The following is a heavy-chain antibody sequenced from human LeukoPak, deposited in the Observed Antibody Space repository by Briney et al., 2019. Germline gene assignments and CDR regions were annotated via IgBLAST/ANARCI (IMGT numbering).Heavy chain of an antibody. CDR2: IYSGGST. CDR1: GFTVSSNY. D-gene: IGHD3-10*01. CDR3: ARDAYGSGIDY. J-gene: IGHJ4*02. Sequence: GGSLRLSCAASGFTVSSNYMSWVRQAPGKGLEWVSVIYSGGSTYYADSVKGRFTISRDNSENTLYLQMNSLRAEDTAVYYCARDAYGSGIDYWGQGTLVTVSS. V-gene: IGHV3-53*01.